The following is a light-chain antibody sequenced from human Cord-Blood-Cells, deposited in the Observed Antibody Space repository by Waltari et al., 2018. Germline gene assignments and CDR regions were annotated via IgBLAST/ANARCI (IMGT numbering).Light chain of an antibody. V-gene: IGLV1-44*01. CDR1: SSNMGSNT. CDR2: SNN. J-gene: IGLJ2*01. Sequence: QSVLTQPPSASGTPGQRVPISCSGSSSNMGSNTVNWYQQLPGTAPKPLIYSNNQRPSGVPDRFSGSKSGTSASLAISGLQSEDEADYYCAAWDDSLNVVFGGGTKLTVL. CDR3: AAWDDSLNVV.